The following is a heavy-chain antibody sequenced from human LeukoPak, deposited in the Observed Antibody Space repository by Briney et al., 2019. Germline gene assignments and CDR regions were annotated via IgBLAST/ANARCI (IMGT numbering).Heavy chain of an antibody. Sequence: SETLSLTCTVSGGSISSYYWSWIRQPPGQGLEWIGYIYYSGSTNYNPSLKSRVTISVDTSKNQFSLKLSSVTAADTAVYYCAKTWTMVRGVSGAFDIWGQGTMVTVSS. D-gene: IGHD3-10*01. J-gene: IGHJ3*02. CDR1: GGSISSYY. V-gene: IGHV4-59*12. CDR3: AKTWTMVRGVSGAFDI. CDR2: IYYSGST.